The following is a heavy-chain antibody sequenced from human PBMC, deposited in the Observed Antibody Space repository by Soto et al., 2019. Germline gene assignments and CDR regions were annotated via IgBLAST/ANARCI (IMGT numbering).Heavy chain of an antibody. D-gene: IGHD2-15*01. CDR3: ARHTPVISISDH. Sequence: TSXTLSLTCTVSGGSISSSSYYWGWIRQPPGKGLEWIGSIYYSGSTYYNPSLKSRVTISVDTSKNQFSLKLSSVTAADTAVYYCARHTPVISISDHWGQGTLVTVSS. V-gene: IGHV4-39*01. CDR1: GGSISSSSYY. J-gene: IGHJ4*02. CDR2: IYYSGST.